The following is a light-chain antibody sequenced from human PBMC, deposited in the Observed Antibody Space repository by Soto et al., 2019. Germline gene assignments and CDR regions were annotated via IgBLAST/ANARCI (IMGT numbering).Light chain of an antibody. CDR2: EVN. J-gene: IGLJ2*01. CDR3: TSTITKYFVIL. Sequence: QSALTQPPSVSGSPGQSVTISCTGTSSDIGHADHVSWYQQSPGTAPKLIIYEVNNRPSGVPDRFSGSKSGNTASLTISGLQPEDEADYYCTSTITKYFVILFGGGTKLTVL. CDR1: SSDIGHADH. V-gene: IGLV2-18*02.